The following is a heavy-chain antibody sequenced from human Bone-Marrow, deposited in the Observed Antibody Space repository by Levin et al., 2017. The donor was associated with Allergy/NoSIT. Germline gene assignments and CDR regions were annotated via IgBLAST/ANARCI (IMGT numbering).Heavy chain of an antibody. J-gene: IGHJ4*02. D-gene: IGHD6-19*01. V-gene: IGHV3-23*01. CDR2: IRTGGETP. CDR1: GFDFSSYA. Sequence: GESLKISCAASGFDFSSYAMNWVRQAPGQGLEWVSGIRTGGETPYYADSVKGRFAISRDNSKNTLSLEMNSLSHDHTAAYFCAKDLWLRRRISSFDSWGQGTLVTVSS. CDR3: AKDLWLRRRISSFDS.